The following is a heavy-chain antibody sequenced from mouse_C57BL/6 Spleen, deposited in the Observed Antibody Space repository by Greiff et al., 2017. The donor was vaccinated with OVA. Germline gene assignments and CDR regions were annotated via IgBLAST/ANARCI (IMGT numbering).Heavy chain of an antibody. V-gene: IGHV1-82*01. CDR2: IYPGDGDT. Sequence: QVQLQQSGPELVKPGASVKISCKASGYAFSSSWMNWVKQRPGKGLEWIGRIYPGDGDTNYNGKFKGKATLTADKSSSTAYMQLSSLTSEDSAVYFCASPSVYYYGSEGLYWYFDVWGTGTTVTVSS. CDR3: ASPSVYYYGSEGLYWYFDV. D-gene: IGHD1-1*01. CDR1: GYAFSSSW. J-gene: IGHJ1*03.